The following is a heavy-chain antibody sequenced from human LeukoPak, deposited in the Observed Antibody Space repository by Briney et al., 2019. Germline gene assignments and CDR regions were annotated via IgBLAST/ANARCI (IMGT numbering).Heavy chain of an antibody. J-gene: IGHJ4*02. D-gene: IGHD2-2*02. CDR1: GFTFSSYA. CDR3: ATKPPHCSTTTCYIDS. V-gene: IGHV3-23*01. Sequence: PGGSLRLSCAASGFTFSSYAMTWVRQAPGKRLEWVSTISGSGASTYYADSVKGRFTISRDNSRNTLYLQMNSLRAEDTAVYFCATKPPHCSTTTCYIDSWGQGTLVTVSS. CDR2: ISGSGAST.